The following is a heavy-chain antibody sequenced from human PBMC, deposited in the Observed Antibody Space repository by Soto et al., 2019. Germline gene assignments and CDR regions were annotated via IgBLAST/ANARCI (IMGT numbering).Heavy chain of an antibody. CDR2: IYSGGST. CDR3: ARDLDCISTSCYDGY. Sequence: GGSLRLACAASGFTVSSNYMSWVRQAPGKGLEWVSVIYSGGSTYYADSVKGRFTISRDNSKNTLYLQMNSLRAEDTAVYYCARDLDCISTSCYDGYWGQRTLVTGSS. CDR1: GFTVSSNY. J-gene: IGHJ4*02. V-gene: IGHV3-66*01. D-gene: IGHD2-2*01.